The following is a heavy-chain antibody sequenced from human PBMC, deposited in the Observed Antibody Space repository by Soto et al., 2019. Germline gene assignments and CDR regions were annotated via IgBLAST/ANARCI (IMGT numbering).Heavy chain of an antibody. CDR1: GDSISSINNY. CDR3: ARRRGYSYGLDH. Sequence: SETPSLTCTVSGDSISSINNYWSWIRQPPGEGLEWIGFISYSGTTSYSPSLKSRAAISLDTSKNQFSLSLNFVTAADTAVYYCARRRGYSYGLDHWGQGSLVT. D-gene: IGHD5-18*01. V-gene: IGHV4-30-4*01. CDR2: ISYSGTT. J-gene: IGHJ4*02.